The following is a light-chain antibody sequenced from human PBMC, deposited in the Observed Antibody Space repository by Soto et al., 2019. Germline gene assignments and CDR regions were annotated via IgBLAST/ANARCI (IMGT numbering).Light chain of an antibody. J-gene: IGKJ5*01. Sequence: TQSPSSLSASTGDRVTITCRASQGISSYLAWYQQKPGQAPRLLIYGASSSATGTPDRFSGSGSGTDFTLTISRLEPEDFAVYYCQQYGISITFGQGTRLEIK. V-gene: IGKV3-20*01. CDR1: QGISSY. CDR3: QQYGISIT. CDR2: GAS.